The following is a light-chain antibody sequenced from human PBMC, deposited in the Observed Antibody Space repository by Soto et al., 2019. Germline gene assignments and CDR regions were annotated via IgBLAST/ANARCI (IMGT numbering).Light chain of an antibody. CDR3: MEGTHSRT. CDR2: KVS. J-gene: IGKJ1*01. CDR1: QSLVYRDGNTY. Sequence: VKVTQSPLSRPVPLGQAASISCRSSQSLVYRDGNTYLSWFHQRTGQSPRRLIYKVSNRDSGVPDRFSGSGSGTDFTLRISRVEAEDVGVYYCMEGTHSRTFGQGTKVDIK. V-gene: IGKV2-30*01.